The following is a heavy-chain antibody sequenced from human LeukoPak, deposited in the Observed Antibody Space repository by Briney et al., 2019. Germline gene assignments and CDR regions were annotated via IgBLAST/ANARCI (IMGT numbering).Heavy chain of an antibody. Sequence: HSGGSLRLSCAASGFTFSSYAMHWVRQAPGKGLEWVALISYDGSNKYYADSVKGRFTISRDNSKNTLYLQMNSLRTEDTALYYCAKVGDNWDFDYWGQGTLVTVSS. CDR1: GFTFSSYA. J-gene: IGHJ4*02. CDR2: ISYDGSNK. D-gene: IGHD1-1*01. CDR3: AKVGDNWDFDY. V-gene: IGHV3-30*18.